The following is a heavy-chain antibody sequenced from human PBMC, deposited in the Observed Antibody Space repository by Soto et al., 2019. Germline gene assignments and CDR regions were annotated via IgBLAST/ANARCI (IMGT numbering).Heavy chain of an antibody. CDR1: GYTFAGYY. CDR2: ISAYNGNT. CDR3: ARVRVGYFDWLPLDFDY. D-gene: IGHD3-9*01. J-gene: IGHJ4*02. Sequence: ASVKVSCKASGYTFAGYYMHWVRQAPGQGLEWMGWISAYNGNTNYAQKLQGRVTMTTDTSTSTAYMELRSLRSDDTAVYYCARVRVGYFDWLPLDFDYWGQGTLVTVSS. V-gene: IGHV1-18*04.